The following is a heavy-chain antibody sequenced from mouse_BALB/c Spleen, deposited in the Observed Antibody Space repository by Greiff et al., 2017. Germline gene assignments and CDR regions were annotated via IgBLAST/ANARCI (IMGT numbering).Heavy chain of an antibody. V-gene: IGHV5-6*01. CDR3: ARGYYGSSPYWYFDV. D-gene: IGHD1-1*01. CDR2: ISSGGSYT. J-gene: IGHJ1*01. CDR1: GFTFSSYG. Sequence: EVQLVESGGDLVKPGGSLKLSCAASGFTFSSYGMSWVRQTPDKRLEWVATISSGGSYTYYPDSVKGRFTISRDNAKNTLYLQMSSLKSEDTAMYYCARGYYGSSPYWYFDVWGAGTTVTVSS.